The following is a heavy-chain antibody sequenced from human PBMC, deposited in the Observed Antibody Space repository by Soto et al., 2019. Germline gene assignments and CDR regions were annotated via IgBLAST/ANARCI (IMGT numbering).Heavy chain of an antibody. CDR3: ARDVAAAGTEFDL. D-gene: IGHD6-13*01. J-gene: IGHJ5*02. Sequence: ASVKVSCKASGYTFTSYAMHWVRQAPGQRLEWMGWINAGNGNTKYSQKFQGRVTITRDTSASTAYMELSSLRSEDTAVYYCARDVAAAGTEFDLWAQGNLVTVSS. CDR1: GYTFTSYA. CDR2: INAGNGNT. V-gene: IGHV1-3*01.